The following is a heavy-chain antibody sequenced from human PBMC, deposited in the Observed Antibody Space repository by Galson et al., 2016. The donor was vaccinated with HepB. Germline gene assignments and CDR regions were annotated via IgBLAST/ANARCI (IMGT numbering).Heavy chain of an antibody. V-gene: IGHV3-23*01. Sequence: SLRLSCAVSGFTFSNYAMTWVRQAPGKGLEWVSVISGGSGSGSIYYTDSVKGRFTISRDNAKNSLYLQMNSLRDEDTAVYYCARAGHSSGWNPFNFWWFDRWGQGVLVTVAS. D-gene: IGHD6-19*01. CDR3: ARAGHSSGWNPFNFWWFDR. J-gene: IGHJ5*02. CDR2: ISGGSGSGSI. CDR1: GFTFSNYA.